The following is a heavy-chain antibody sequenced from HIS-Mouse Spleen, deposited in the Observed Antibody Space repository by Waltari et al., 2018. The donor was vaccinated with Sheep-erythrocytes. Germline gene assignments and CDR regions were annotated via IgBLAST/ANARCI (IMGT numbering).Heavy chain of an antibody. J-gene: IGHJ4*02. CDR2: LSPIFGTA. Sequence: QVQLVQSGAEVKKPGSSVKVSCKASGGTFSSYAISWVRQAPGQGLEWMGGLSPIFGTANDAQKFQGRVTITADESTSTAYMELSSLRSEDTAVYYCARDSVRRDHFDYWGQGTLVTVSS. V-gene: IGHV1-69*01. D-gene: IGHD3-10*01. CDR1: GGTFSSYA. CDR3: ARDSVRRDHFDY.